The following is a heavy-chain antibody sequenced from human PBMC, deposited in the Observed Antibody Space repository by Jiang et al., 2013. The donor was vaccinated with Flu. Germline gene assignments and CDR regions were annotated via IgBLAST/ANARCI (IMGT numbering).Heavy chain of an antibody. CDR2: ILPIFLST. D-gene: IGHD3-9*01. V-gene: IGHV1-69*15. Sequence: GAEVKKPGSSVKVSCKASGGTLSSYTVNWVRQALGQGLEWMGRILPIFLSTNYAQRFQGRVTITADESTNTVYMELSSLRADDTAVYFCARGDYDLVTGSYTGDDRSLQHYAMDVWGRGTTVTVSS. CDR1: GGTLSSYT. J-gene: IGHJ6*02. CDR3: ARGDYDLVTGSYTGDDRSLQHYAMDV.